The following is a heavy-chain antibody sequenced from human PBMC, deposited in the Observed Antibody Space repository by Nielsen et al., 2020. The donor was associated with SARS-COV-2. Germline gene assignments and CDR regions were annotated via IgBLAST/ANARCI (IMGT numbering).Heavy chain of an antibody. V-gene: IGHV3-20*04. CDR1: GLTFYTSA. J-gene: IGHJ4*02. CDR2: INWNGGST. D-gene: IGHD4-17*01. Sequence: GESLKISCEASGLTFYTSAMTWVRQAPGKGLEWVSGINWNGGSTGYADSVKGRFTISRDNAKNSLYLQMNSLRDEDTAVYYCAPRPLHGGDYPGYWGQGTLVTVSS. CDR3: APRPLHGGDYPGY.